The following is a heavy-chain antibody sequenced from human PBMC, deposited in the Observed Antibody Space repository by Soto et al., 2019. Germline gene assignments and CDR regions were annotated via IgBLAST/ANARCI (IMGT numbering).Heavy chain of an antibody. V-gene: IGHV3-23*01. CDR2: ISGSGGST. CDR3: AKDFVSGKGAYYYGMDV. CDR1: GFTFSSYA. D-gene: IGHD3-16*01. Sequence: PGGSLRLSCAASGFTFSSYAMSWVRQAPGKGLEWVSAISGSGGSTYYADSVKGRFTISRDNSKNTLYLQMNSLRAEDTAVYYCAKDFVSGKGAYYYGMDVWGQGTTVTVSS. J-gene: IGHJ6*02.